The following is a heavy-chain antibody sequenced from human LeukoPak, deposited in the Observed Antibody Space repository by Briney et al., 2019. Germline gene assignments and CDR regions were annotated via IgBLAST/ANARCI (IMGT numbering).Heavy chain of an antibody. V-gene: IGHV3-30*04. CDR3: ARDLGCSGGSCYIPYYYYMDV. CDR1: GLTFSRYA. D-gene: IGHD2-15*01. Sequence: GGSLRLSCVASGLTFSRYAMHWVRQAPGKGLEWVAIISHDGSDKYYADSVKGRFTISRDNSKNTLYLQMNSLRAEDTAVYYCARDLGCSGGSCYIPYYYYMDVWGKGTTVTVSS. J-gene: IGHJ6*03. CDR2: ISHDGSDK.